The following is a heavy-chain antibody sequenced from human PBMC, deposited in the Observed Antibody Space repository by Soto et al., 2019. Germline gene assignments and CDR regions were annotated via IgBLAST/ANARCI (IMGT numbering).Heavy chain of an antibody. CDR2: IEPSDSYT. Sequence: GESLKISCQSSGYNLTTYWISWVRQMPGKGLEWMGRIEPSDSYTNYSPSFRGHVTISADRSISTAYLQWGSLKASDTAVYYCATNVTLPPNFGYYGLDVWGEGTGVTDSS. J-gene: IGHJ6*02. CDR3: ATNVTLPPNFGYYGLDV. D-gene: IGHD4-4*01. V-gene: IGHV5-10-1*01. CDR1: GYNLTTYW.